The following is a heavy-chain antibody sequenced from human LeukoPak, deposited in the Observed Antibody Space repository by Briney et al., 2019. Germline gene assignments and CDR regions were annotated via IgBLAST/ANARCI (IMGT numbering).Heavy chain of an antibody. V-gene: IGHV3-7*01. CDR3: ARDAPKYYYDNGGYYY. Sequence: PGWSLRLSCVASGFTFSNYWMSWVRQAPGKGLEWVANIKEDGSETNYVDSVKGRFTVSRDNAKNALYLQMSSLRAEDTAVYYCARDAPKYYYDNGGYYYWGQGTLVTVSS. J-gene: IGHJ4*02. D-gene: IGHD3-22*01. CDR1: GFTFSNYW. CDR2: IKEDGSET.